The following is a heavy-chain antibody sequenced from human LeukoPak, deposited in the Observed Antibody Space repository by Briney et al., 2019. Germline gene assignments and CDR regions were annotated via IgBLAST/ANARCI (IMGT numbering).Heavy chain of an antibody. CDR1: GFTVSSDY. CDR3: ARSPPLLWFGEFSF. D-gene: IGHD3-10*01. CDR2: IYSDGST. J-gene: IGHJ4*02. V-gene: IGHV3-53*01. Sequence: GGSLRLSCAASGFTVSSDYMSWVRQAPGKGLEWVSVIYSDGSTYYADSVKGRFTISRDNSKNTLSLQMNSLRAEDTAVYYCARSPPLLWFGEFSFGGQGALVTVSS.